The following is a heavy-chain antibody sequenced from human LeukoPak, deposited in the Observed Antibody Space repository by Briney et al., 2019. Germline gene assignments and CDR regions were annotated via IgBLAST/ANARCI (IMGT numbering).Heavy chain of an antibody. CDR2: INHSGST. J-gene: IGHJ4*02. D-gene: IGHD6-19*01. V-gene: IGHV4-34*01. CDR1: GGSFSGYY. CDR3: ARGNGSGWYPPVVDY. Sequence: ASETLSLTCAVYGGSFSGYYWSWIRQPPGKGLEWIGEINHSGSTNYNPSLKSRVTISVDTSKNQFSLKLSSVTAADTAVYYCARGNGSGWYPPVVDYWGQGTLVTVSS.